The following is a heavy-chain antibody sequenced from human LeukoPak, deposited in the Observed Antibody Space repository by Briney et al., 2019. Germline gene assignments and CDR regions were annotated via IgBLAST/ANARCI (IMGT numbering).Heavy chain of an antibody. V-gene: IGHV3-74*03. CDR1: GFTFSIYW. CDR2: INGDGSDT. J-gene: IGHJ4*02. CDR3: ARPSHDTSGYYFGF. Sequence: GGSLRLSCAASGFTFSIYWMHWVRQAPGKGLVWVSHINGDGSDTTYADSVKGRFSISRDNAKNTLYLQMNSLRAEDTAVYYCARPSHDTSGYYFGFWGQGTLVTVSS. D-gene: IGHD3-22*01.